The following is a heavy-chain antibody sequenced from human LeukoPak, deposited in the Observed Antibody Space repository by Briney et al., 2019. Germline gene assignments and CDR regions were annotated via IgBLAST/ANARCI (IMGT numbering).Heavy chain of an antibody. J-gene: IGHJ4*02. Sequence: SETLSFTCAVYGGSFSGYYWSWIRQPPGKGLEWIGEINHSGSTNYNPSLKSRVTISVDTSKNQFSLKLSSVTAADTAVYYCARGPGGYRYYYGSGSPLDYWGQGTLVTVSS. V-gene: IGHV4-34*01. CDR1: GGSFSGYY. CDR2: INHSGST. D-gene: IGHD3-10*01. CDR3: ARGPGGYRYYYGSGSPLDY.